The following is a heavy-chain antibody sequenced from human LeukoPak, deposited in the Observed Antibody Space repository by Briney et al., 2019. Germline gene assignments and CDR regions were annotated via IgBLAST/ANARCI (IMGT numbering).Heavy chain of an antibody. V-gene: IGHV1-18*01. D-gene: IGHD2/OR15-2a*01. Sequence: ASVKVSCKASGYTFTNYGITWVRRAPGQGLEWMGWISASNGDTHYSEKFQDRITVTTDTSTSTAYMELSSLRSEDTAVYYCATALYGDVMDVWGQGTTVTVSS. CDR2: ISASNGDT. CDR1: GYTFTNYG. J-gene: IGHJ6*02. CDR3: ATALYGDVMDV.